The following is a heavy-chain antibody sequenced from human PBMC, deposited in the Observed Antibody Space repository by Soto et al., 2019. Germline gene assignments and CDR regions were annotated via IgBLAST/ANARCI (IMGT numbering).Heavy chain of an antibody. V-gene: IGHV3-53*01. Sequence: GGSLRLSCAASGFTVSSNYMSWVRQAPGKGLKWVSVIYSGGSTYYADSVRGRFTIPRDNSKNTLYLQMKSLRAEDTAVYYCARDPPATRHGMDVWGQGTTVTVSS. CDR3: ARDPPATRHGMDV. CDR1: GFTVSSNY. CDR2: IYSGGST. J-gene: IGHJ6*02.